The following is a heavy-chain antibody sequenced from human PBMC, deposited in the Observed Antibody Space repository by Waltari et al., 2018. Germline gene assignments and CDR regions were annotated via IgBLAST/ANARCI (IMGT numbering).Heavy chain of an antibody. CDR3: ARGDLFFY. J-gene: IGHJ4*02. V-gene: IGHV1-3*04. Sequence: QVQLVQSGAEVKKPGASVKGSCKASGNTFTSHAIHWVRQAPGQRLEWMGGINTDNGNTKDSQKFQGRVTITRDTSASTAYMELSSLRSEDTAIYYCARGDLFFYWGQGTLVTVSS. CDR2: INTDNGNT. CDR1: GNTFTSHA.